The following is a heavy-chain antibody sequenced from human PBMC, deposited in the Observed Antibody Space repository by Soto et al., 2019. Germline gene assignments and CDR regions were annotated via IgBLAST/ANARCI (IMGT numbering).Heavy chain of an antibody. CDR3: ARGVRGYSYGGGDAFDS. CDR2: INPSGGST. CDR1: GYTFTSYY. D-gene: IGHD5-18*01. J-gene: IGHJ3*02. V-gene: IGHV1-46*01. Sequence: ASVKVSGKASGYTFTSYYMHWVRQAPGQGLEWMGIINPSGGSTSYAQKFQGRVTMTRDTSTSTVYMELSSLRSEDTAVYYCARGVRGYSYGGGDAFDSWGQGTMVTVSS.